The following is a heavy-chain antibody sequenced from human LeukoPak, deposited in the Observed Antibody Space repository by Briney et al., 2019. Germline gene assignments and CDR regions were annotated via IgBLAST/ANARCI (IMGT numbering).Heavy chain of an antibody. CDR3: ARGKYSSSGDWLN. V-gene: IGHV3-21*01. CDR2: ISSSSYI. D-gene: IGHD6-13*01. J-gene: IGHJ4*02. CDR1: GFTFSSYS. Sequence: PGGSRRLSCAASGFTFSSYSMNWVRQAPGKGREWVSSISSSSYIYYADTVKGRFTISRDNAKNSLYLQMNSLIAEDTAVYYCARGKYSSSGDWLNWGQGTLVTVSS.